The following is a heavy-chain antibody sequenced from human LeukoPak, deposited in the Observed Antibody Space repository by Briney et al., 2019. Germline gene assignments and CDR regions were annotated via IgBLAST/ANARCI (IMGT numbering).Heavy chain of an antibody. D-gene: IGHD2-2*01. CDR2: IYTSGST. J-gene: IGHJ6*03. CDR1: GGSISSYY. Sequence: PSETLSLTCTVSGGSISSYYRSWIRQPAGKGLEWIGRIYTSGSTNYNPSLKSRVTMSVDTSKNQFSLKLSSVTAADTAVYYCARVNVVVPAAGTYYYYYYMDVWGKGTTVTISS. CDR3: ARVNVVVPAAGTYYYYYYMDV. V-gene: IGHV4-4*07.